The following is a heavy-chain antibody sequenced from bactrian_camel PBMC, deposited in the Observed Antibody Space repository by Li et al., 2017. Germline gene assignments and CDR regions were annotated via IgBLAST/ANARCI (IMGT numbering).Heavy chain of an antibody. CDR2: IYSHNTHT. Sequence: QLVESGGGLVQPGGSLRLSCAASGFTFSSYYLSWVRQAPGKGLEWVTTIYSHNTHTYYADSVKGRFVITRDNAKNTLSLQMNSLKPEDTAMYYCAADRWLWRASFVKADYSFWGQGTQVTVS. CDR3: AADRWLWRASFVKADYSF. V-gene: IGHV3-2*01. CDR1: GFTFSSYY. D-gene: IGHD1*01. J-gene: IGHJ4*01.